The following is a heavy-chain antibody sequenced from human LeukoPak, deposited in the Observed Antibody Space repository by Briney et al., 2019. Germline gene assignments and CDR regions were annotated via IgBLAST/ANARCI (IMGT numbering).Heavy chain of an antibody. CDR2: IYYSGST. CDR1: GGSINSGGYY. J-gene: IGHJ4*02. CDR3: ARDRGYGSGSYYYDY. D-gene: IGHD3-10*01. V-gene: IGHV4-31*03. Sequence: SETLSLTCTVSGGSINSGGYYWSWIRQHPGKGLEWIGYIYYSGSTYYNPSLKSRVTISIDTSKNQFSLKLSSVTAADTAVYYCARDRGYGSGSYYYDYWGQGTLVTVSS.